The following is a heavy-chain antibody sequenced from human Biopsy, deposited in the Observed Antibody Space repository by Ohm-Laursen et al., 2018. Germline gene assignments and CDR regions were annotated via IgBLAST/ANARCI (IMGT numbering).Heavy chain of an antibody. D-gene: IGHD3-22*01. J-gene: IGHJ2*01. Sequence: LTCTVSGDSISSYYWSWIRQPPGKGLQWIGYVYYTGSTDYNPSLQSRVTISVDTSKNHFSLRLRSATPADTAIYYCARDRGYYSDRTVPGYFDLWGRGTLVTVSS. CDR3: ARDRGYYSDRTVPGYFDL. CDR1: GDSISSYY. CDR2: VYYTGST. V-gene: IGHV4-59*01.